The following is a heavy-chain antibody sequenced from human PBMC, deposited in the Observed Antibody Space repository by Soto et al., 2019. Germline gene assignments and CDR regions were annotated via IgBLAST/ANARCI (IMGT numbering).Heavy chain of an antibody. CDR3: AKSPSYPVHVDY. CDR1: GFTFSSYG. CDR2: ISYDGSNK. V-gene: IGHV3-30*18. J-gene: IGHJ4*02. Sequence: QVQLVESGGGVVQPGRSLRLSCAASGFTFSSYGMHWVRQAPGKGLEWVAVISYDGSNKYYADSVKGRFTISRDNSKNTLYLQMNSLRAEDTAVDYCAKSPSYPVHVDYWGQGTLVTVSS. D-gene: IGHD1-26*01.